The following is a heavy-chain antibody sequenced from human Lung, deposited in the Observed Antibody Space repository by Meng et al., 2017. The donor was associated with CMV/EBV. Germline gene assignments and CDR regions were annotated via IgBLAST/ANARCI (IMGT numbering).Heavy chain of an antibody. V-gene: IGHV3-49*04. CDR2: IRTRGYGATT. J-gene: IGHJ4*02. CDR3: SSPTTLSRSVDF. Sequence: GGSXRLXXAASGFMFRDYPMTWVRQAPGRGLEWVALIRTRGYGATTEYAASVKGRFTVSRDDSNSIVYLQMNSLKTEDTAVYFCSSPTTLSRSVDFWGQGTLVTVSS. D-gene: IGHD4-11*01. CDR1: GFMFRDYP.